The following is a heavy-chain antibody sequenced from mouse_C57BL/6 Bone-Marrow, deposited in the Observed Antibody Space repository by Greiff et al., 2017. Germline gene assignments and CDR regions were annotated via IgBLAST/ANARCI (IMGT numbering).Heavy chain of an antibody. CDR1: GYAFTNYL. CDR3: AAHYYYGSSYEDY. D-gene: IGHD1-1*01. J-gene: IGHJ2*01. Sequence: VKLQESGAELVRPGTSVQVSCKASGYAFTNYLIEWVKQRPGQGLEWMGVINPGSGGTNYNEKFKGKATLTEDTSSSTAYMQLSSLTSEDSAVYFCAAHYYYGSSYEDYWGQGTTLTVSS. CDR2: INPGSGGT. V-gene: IGHV1-54*01.